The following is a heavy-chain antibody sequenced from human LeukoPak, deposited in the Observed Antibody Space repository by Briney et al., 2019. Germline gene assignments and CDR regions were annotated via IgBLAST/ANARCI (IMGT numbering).Heavy chain of an antibody. CDR1: GFTFSSYA. CDR3: VKGLGYCSGGSCYSGFDY. V-gene: IGHV3-64D*06. CDR2: ISSNGSST. D-gene: IGHD2-15*01. J-gene: IGHJ4*02. Sequence: GGSLRLSCSASGFTFSSYAMHWVRQAPGKGLEYVSAISSNGSSTYYADSVKGRFTISRDNSKNTLYLQMSSLRAEDTAVYYCVKGLGYCSGGSCYSGFDYWGQGTLVTVSS.